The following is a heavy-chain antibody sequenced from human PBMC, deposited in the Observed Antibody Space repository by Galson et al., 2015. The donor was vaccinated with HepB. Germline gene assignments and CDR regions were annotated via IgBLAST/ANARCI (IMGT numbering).Heavy chain of an antibody. J-gene: IGHJ3*01. CDR2: ISGSGGST. V-gene: IGHV3-23*01. CDR1: GFTFSYYA. Sequence: SLRLSCAASGFTFSYYAMSWVRQAPGKGLEWVSTISGSGGSTYYADSVKGRFTISRDNSKNTLYLQMNSLRAEDTAVYYCAKPSTTGTTGDAFDVWGQGTVVTVSS. D-gene: IGHD1-1*01. CDR3: AKPSTTGTTGDAFDV.